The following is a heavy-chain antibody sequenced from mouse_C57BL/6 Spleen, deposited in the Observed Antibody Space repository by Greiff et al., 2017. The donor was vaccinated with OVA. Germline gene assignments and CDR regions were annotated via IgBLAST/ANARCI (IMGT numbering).Heavy chain of an antibody. CDR1: GYTFTSYW. CDR2: IDPSDSYT. CDR3: ARRGYYYGSSPVDY. D-gene: IGHD1-1*01. V-gene: IGHV1-69*01. Sequence: QVQLQQPGAELVMPGASVKLSCKASGYTFTSYWMHWVKQRPGQGLEWIGEIDPSDSYTNYNQQFKGKSTLTVDKSSSTAYMQLSSLTSEDSAVYYCARRGYYYGSSPVDYWGQGTTLTVSS. J-gene: IGHJ2*01.